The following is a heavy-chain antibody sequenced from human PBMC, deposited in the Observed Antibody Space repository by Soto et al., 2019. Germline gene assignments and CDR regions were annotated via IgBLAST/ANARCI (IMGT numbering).Heavy chain of an antibody. CDR2: ISNDGSDT. Sequence: EVQLVESGGGLVQPGGSLRLSCAASGFTFSSYWMHWVRQVPGKGLVWVSHISNDGSDTNYADSVKGRFTISRDNAKNTLYLQVNSLRAEDTAVYYCGREGYNPPASIDYWGQGTLVTVTS. J-gene: IGHJ4*02. CDR3: GREGYNPPASIDY. CDR1: GFTFSSYW. D-gene: IGHD5-12*01. V-gene: IGHV3-74*01.